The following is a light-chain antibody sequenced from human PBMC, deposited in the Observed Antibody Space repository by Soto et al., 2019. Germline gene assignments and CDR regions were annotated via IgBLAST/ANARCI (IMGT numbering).Light chain of an antibody. V-gene: IGKV3-20*01. CDR2: GAS. J-gene: IGKJ4*01. Sequence: VVLTQSPGTLSLSPGERATLSCRASQIVSASHLAWYQQKPGQAPRLLLYGASTRATDIPDRFSGSGSGTDFTLTISRVEPEDFAVFYCQHYGSSPRTFGGGTKVDIK. CDR1: QIVSASH. CDR3: QHYGSSPRT.